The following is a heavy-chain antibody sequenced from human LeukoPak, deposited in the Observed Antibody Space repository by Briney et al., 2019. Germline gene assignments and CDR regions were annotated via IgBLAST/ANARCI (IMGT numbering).Heavy chain of an antibody. CDR1: GFTFSNYA. CDR3: AKDKATIAARLNGLDV. CDR2: MSGGAGYT. J-gene: IGHJ6*02. D-gene: IGHD6-6*01. V-gene: IGHV3-23*01. Sequence: PGGSLRLSCAASGFTFSNYAMTWVRQAPGKGLEWVAVMSGGAGYTNYADSVKGRFTVSRDNSKDTLYLQMNSLRVEDTAVYYCAKDKATIAARLNGLDVWGQGTTVTVSS.